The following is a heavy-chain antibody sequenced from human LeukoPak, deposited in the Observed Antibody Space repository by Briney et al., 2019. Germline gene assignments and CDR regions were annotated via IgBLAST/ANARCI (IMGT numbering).Heavy chain of an antibody. CDR2: IYTSGST. D-gene: IGHD6-13*01. J-gene: IGHJ4*02. CDR1: GGSFSGYY. CDR3: ARKCYSSSWLYFDY. Sequence: SETLSLTXAVYGGSFSGYYWSWIRQPAGKGLEWIGRIYTSGSTNYNPSLKSRVTMSVDTSKNQFSLKLSSVTAANTAVYYWARKCYSSSWLYFDYWGQGTLVTVSS. V-gene: IGHV4-59*10.